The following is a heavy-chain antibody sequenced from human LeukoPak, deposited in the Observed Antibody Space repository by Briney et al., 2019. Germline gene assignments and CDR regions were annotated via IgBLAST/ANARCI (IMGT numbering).Heavy chain of an antibody. V-gene: IGHV3-23*01. CDR2: ISGSGGST. CDR1: GFTFSSYA. Sequence: PGGSLRLSCAASGFTFSSYAMSWVRQAPGKGLEWVSAISGSGGSTYYADSVKGRLTISRDNSKNTLYLQMNSLRAEDTAVYYCAKVTVRITMVRGASPLDYWGQGTLVTVSS. J-gene: IGHJ4*02. CDR3: AKVTVRITMVRGASPLDY. D-gene: IGHD3-10*01.